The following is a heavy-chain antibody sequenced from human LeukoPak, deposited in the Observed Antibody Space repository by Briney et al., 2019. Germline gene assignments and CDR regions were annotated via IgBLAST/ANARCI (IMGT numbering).Heavy chain of an antibody. V-gene: IGHV3-21*01. J-gene: IGHJ3*02. D-gene: IGHD5-12*01. CDR2: ISSSSSYI. CDR1: GFTFSSYS. Sequence: GGSLRLSCAASGFTFSSYSMNWVRQAPGKGLEWVSSISSSSSYIYYADSVKGRFTISRDNAKNSLYLQMNSLRAEDTAVYYCARDRGYVYAFDIWGQGTMVTVSS. CDR3: ARDRGYVYAFDI.